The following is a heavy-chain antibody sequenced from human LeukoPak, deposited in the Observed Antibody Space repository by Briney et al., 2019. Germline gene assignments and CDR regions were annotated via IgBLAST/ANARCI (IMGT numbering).Heavy chain of an antibody. Sequence: ASVKVSCKASGYTFTSYYMHWVRQAPGQGLEWMGIINPSVGNTNDAQKFQGRVTMTRDMSTSTVYMELSSLRSEDTAVYYCADLVYCSSSSCYEPFNQTWGQGTLVTVSP. CDR3: ADLVYCSSSSCYEPFNQT. D-gene: IGHD2-2*01. CDR1: GYTFTSYY. CDR2: INPSVGNT. V-gene: IGHV1-46*01. J-gene: IGHJ4*02.